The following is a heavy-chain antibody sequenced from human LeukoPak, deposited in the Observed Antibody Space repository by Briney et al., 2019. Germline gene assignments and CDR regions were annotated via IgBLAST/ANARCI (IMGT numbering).Heavy chain of an antibody. D-gene: IGHD4/OR15-4a*01. CDR2: IRGNGAIT. CDR1: RFTFISYA. V-gene: IGHV3-23*01. J-gene: IGHJ4*02. CDR3: AKDLPAGPLTMWGYFDY. Sequence: GGSLRLSCAAPRFTFISYAMNWVRQAPGKGLEWVSAIRGNGAITYYADSVKGRFTISSDNSKKPGVLQINSLRAADTVLYECAKDLPAGPLTMWGYFDYWGLGTLVTVSS.